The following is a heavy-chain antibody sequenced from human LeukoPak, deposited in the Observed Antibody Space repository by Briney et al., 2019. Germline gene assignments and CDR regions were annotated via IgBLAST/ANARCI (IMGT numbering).Heavy chain of an antibody. J-gene: IGHJ3*02. CDR1: GFTFSSYS. V-gene: IGHV3-21*01. CDR2: ISSSSSYI. Sequence: GGSLRLSWAASGFTFSSYSMNWVRQAPGKGLEWVSSISSSSSYIYYADSVKGRFTISRDNAKNSLYLQMNSLRAEDTAVYYCARDPIAGAFDIWGQGTMVTVSS. D-gene: IGHD2-21*01. CDR3: ARDPIAGAFDI.